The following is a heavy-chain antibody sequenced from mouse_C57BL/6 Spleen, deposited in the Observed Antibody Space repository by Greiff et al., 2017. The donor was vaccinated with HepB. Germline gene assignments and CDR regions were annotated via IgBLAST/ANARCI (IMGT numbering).Heavy chain of an antibody. D-gene: IGHD2-4*01. Sequence: EVQLVESEGGLVQPGSSMKLSCTASGFTFSDYYMAWVRQVPEKGLEWVANINYDGSSTYYLDSLKSRFIISRDNAKNILYLQMSSLKSEDTATYYCARAWDYGYWYFDVWGTGTTVTVSS. J-gene: IGHJ1*03. CDR2: INYDGSST. CDR3: ARAWDYGYWYFDV. V-gene: IGHV5-16*01. CDR1: GFTFSDYY.